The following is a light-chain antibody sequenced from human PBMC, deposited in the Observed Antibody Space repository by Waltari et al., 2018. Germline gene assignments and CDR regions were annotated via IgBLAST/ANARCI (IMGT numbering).Light chain of an antibody. V-gene: IGLV8-61*01. J-gene: IGLJ3*02. CDR3: VLYMDSGVWV. CDR1: SGSVSTSFY. CDR2: STN. Sequence: QTVVTQEPSVSVSPGGTVTLTCALSSGSVSTSFYPSWYQQTPRQAPRTLIYSTNTRLFGVPNRFSCSILGNKAALTIAGAQADDEADYYCVLYMDSGVWVFGGGTKLTVL.